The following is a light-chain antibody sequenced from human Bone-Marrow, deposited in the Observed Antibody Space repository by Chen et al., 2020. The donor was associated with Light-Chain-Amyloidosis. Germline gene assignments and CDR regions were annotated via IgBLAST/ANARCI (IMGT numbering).Light chain of an antibody. CDR1: QSILYSPRKKDD. J-gene: IGKJ1*01. CDR2: WAS. CDR3: HQYYRAQT. Sequence: DIVMTQSPDSLAVSLGERATINCTSSQSILYSPRKKDDIAWYQHKPGQPPQLLIYWASIRDSGVPDRFSGRGSGTDITLTISSLQAEDVAVYCCHQYYRAQTFGQGTKVEIK. V-gene: IGKV4-1*01.